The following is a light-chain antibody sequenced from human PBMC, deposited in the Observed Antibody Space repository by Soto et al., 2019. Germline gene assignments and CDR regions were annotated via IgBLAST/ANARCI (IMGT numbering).Light chain of an antibody. Sequence: QSALTQPASVSGSPGQSITVSCTGTSSDLDYVSWYQQHPGKAPKLLIFDVNTRPSGVPDRFSASKTDNAASLPISGLQPEDEAHYYCSSYIHPSVFFGGGTKLTVL. CDR2: DVN. CDR1: SSDLDY. V-gene: IGLV2-14*03. CDR3: SSYIHPSVF. J-gene: IGLJ2*01.